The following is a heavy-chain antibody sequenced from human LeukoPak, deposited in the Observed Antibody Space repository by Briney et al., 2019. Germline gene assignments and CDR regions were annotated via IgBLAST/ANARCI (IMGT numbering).Heavy chain of an antibody. Sequence: GGSLRLSCAASGFTFSSYGMHWVRQAPGKGLKWVAFIRSDGSNKYYADSVKGRFTISRDNSKNTLYLQMNSLRAEDTAVYYCARDRGSGYRNDAFDIWGQGTMVTVSS. CDR1: GFTFSSYG. V-gene: IGHV3-30*02. D-gene: IGHD5-12*01. J-gene: IGHJ3*02. CDR2: IRSDGSNK. CDR3: ARDRGSGYRNDAFDI.